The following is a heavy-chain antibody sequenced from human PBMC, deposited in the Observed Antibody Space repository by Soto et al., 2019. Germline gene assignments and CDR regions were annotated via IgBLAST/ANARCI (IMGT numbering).Heavy chain of an antibody. J-gene: IGHJ4*02. V-gene: IGHV3-23*01. D-gene: IGHD4-17*01. CDR3: AKDRYGDYGGIDY. Sequence: GGSLRLSCAASGFTFSTYAMIWVRQAPGKGLEWVSVITGSGGSTYYADSVKGRFAISRDTSKNTLFLQMNSLRAEDTAVYYCAKDRYGDYGGIDYWGQGTMVTVSS. CDR1: GFTFSTYA. CDR2: ITGSGGST.